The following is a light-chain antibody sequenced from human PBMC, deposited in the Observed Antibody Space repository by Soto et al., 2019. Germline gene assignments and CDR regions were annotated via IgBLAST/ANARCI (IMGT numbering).Light chain of an antibody. CDR3: QQYGSSPQN. Sequence: EIVLTQSPGTLSLSPGERATLSCRASQSVSSRYLGWYQQKPGQAPRLLIYAASSRATGIPDRFSGSGSGTDFTLTISRLETEDFAVYCCQQYGSSPQNFGQGTKLEIK. CDR2: AAS. J-gene: IGKJ2*01. V-gene: IGKV3-20*01. CDR1: QSVSSRY.